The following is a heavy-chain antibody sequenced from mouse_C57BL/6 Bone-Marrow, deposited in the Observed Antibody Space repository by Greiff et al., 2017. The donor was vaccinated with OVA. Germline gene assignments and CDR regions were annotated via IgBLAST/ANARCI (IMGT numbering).Heavy chain of an antibody. D-gene: IGHD1-1*01. V-gene: IGHV1-62-2*01. CDR1: GYTFTEYT. CDR2: FYPGSGSI. Sequence: QVQLQQSGAELVKPGASVKLSCKASGYTFTEYTIHWVKQRSGQGLEWIGWFYPGSGSIKYNEKFKDKATLTADKSSSTVYMELSRLTSEDSAVYFCARHEEEGITTPYWYFDVWGTGTTVTVSS. J-gene: IGHJ1*03. CDR3: ARHEEEGITTPYWYFDV.